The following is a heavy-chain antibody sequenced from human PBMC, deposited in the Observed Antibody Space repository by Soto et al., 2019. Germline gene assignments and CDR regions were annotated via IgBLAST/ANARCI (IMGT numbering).Heavy chain of an antibody. CDR2: IIPIFGTA. CDR1: GGTFSSYA. J-gene: IGHJ4*02. D-gene: IGHD6-13*01. V-gene: IGHV1-69*01. CDR3: ARETQSRYSSSWYFDY. Sequence: QVQLVQSGAEVKKPGPSVKVSCKASGGTFSSYAISWLRQAPGQGLEWLGGIIPIFGTANYAQKFQGRVTITADESTSTAYMELSSLRSEDTAVYYCARETQSRYSSSWYFDYWCQGTLVTVSS.